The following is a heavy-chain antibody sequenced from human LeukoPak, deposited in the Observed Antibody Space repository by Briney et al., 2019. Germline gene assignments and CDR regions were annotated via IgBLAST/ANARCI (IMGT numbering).Heavy chain of an antibody. J-gene: IGHJ1*01. D-gene: IGHD6-13*01. CDR3: ARDRWGSSWSWDFQH. V-gene: IGHV3-30-3*01. Sequence: PGGSLRLSCAASGFTFSSYAMHWVRQAPGKGLEWVAVISYDGSNKYYADSVKGRFTISRDNSKNTLYLQMNSLRAEDTAVYYCARDRWGSSWSWDFQHWGQGTLVTVSS. CDR1: GFTFSSYA. CDR2: ISYDGSNK.